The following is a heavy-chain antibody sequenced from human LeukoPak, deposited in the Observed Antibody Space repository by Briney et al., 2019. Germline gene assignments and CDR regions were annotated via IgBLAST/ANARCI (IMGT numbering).Heavy chain of an antibody. CDR3: AREGNWFDP. J-gene: IGHJ5*02. CDR1: GLTLSDYY. V-gene: IGHV3-11*01. CDR2: ISSSGSTI. Sequence: GGSLRLSCAASGLTLSDYYMRWVRPAPGKGLGWVSYISSSGSTIYYADSVKGRFTISRDNAKNSLYLQMNSLRAEDTAVYYCAREGNWFDPWGQGTLVTVSS.